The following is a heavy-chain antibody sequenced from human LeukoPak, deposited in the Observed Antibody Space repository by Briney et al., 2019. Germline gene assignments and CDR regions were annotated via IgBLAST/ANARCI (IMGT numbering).Heavy chain of an antibody. V-gene: IGHV3-23*01. CDR1: GFTFSSYA. CDR2: ISGSDGST. J-gene: IGHJ4*02. Sequence: GGSLRLSCAASGFTFSSYAMSWVRQAPGKGLEWVSAISGSDGSTYYADSVKGRFTISRDNSKNTLYLQMNSLRAEDTAVYYCAKKPTWGIAAAGHEYYFDYWGQGTLVTVSS. D-gene: IGHD6-13*01. CDR3: AKKPTWGIAAAGHEYYFDY.